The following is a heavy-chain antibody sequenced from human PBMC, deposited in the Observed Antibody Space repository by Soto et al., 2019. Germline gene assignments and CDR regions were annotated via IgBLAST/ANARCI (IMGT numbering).Heavy chain of an antibody. CDR1: GYTFTSYG. CDR3: ARASVVAASRNWFDP. V-gene: IGHV1-18*01. D-gene: IGHD2-15*01. J-gene: IGHJ5*02. CDR2: ISAYNGNT. Sequence: ASVKVSCKASGYTFTSYGISWVRQAPGQGLEWMGWISAYNGNTNYAQKLQGRVTMTTDTSTSTAYMALRSLRSDDTAVYYCARASVVAASRNWFDPWGQGTLVTVSS.